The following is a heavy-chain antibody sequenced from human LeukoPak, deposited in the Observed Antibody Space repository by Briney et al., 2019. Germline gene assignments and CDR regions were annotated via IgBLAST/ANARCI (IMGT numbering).Heavy chain of an antibody. CDR3: AKVSAWAMVGATYFDY. CDR2: ISGNSGST. D-gene: IGHD1-26*01. V-gene: IGHV3-23*01. Sequence: PGRSLRLSCAASGFTFSSYAMSWVRQAPGKGLEWVSSISGNSGSTYYADSVKGRFTISRDNSKNTVCLQMNSLRAEDTAVYYCAKVSAWAMVGATYFDYWCQGTLVTVSS. J-gene: IGHJ4*02. CDR1: GFTFSSYA.